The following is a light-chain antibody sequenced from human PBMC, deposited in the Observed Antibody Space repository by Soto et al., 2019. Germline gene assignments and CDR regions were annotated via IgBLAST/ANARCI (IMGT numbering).Light chain of an antibody. V-gene: IGKV1-12*01. Sequence: DIQMTQSPSSVSASVGDRVTITCRASQGIGSWVAWYQQKPGKAPKLLIYSASSLQSGVPSRFSGSGSGTDFTLHISSLQPEDFATYYCQQANSFPRTFGQGTKVEIK. CDR2: SAS. CDR1: QGIGSW. CDR3: QQANSFPRT. J-gene: IGKJ1*01.